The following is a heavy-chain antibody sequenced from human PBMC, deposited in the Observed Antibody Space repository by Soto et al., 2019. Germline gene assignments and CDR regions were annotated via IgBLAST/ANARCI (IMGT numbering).Heavy chain of an antibody. CDR1: GYTFTSYG. CDR2: ISAYNGNT. V-gene: IGHV1-18*01. D-gene: IGHD3-22*01. J-gene: IGHJ4*02. Sequence: ASVKVSCKASGYTFTSYGISWVRQAPGQGLEWMGWISAYNGNTNYAQKLQGRVTMTTDTSTSTAYMELRSLRSDDTAVYYCARDLGPFNHLCCYSSGYNSSYWGEDTLDT. CDR3: ARDLGPFNHLCCYSSGYNSSY.